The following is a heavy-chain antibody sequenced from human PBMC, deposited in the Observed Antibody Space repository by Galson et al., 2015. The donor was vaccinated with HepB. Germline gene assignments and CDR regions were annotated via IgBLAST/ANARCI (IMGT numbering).Heavy chain of an antibody. Sequence: CAISGDSVSSNSAAWNWIRQSPSRGLEWLGRTYYRSKWYNDYAVSVKSRITINPDTSKNQFSLQLNSVTPEDTAVYYCARAYRGTGWELLDYWGQGTLVTVSS. CDR3: ARAYRGTGWELLDY. CDR2: TYYRSKWYN. V-gene: IGHV6-1*01. J-gene: IGHJ4*02. CDR1: GDSVSSNSAA. D-gene: IGHD1-26*01.